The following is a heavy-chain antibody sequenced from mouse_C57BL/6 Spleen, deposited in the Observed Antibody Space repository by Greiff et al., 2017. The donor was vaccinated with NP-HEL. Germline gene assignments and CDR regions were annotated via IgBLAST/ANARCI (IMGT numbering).Heavy chain of an antibody. CDR1: GFNIKDDY. V-gene: IGHV14-4*01. D-gene: IGHD2-4*01. J-gene: IGHJ2*01. CDR3: TTMIRGYFDY. Sequence: EVKLMESGAELVRPGASVKLSCTASGFNIKDDYMHWVKQRPEQGLEWIGWIDPENGDTEYASKFQGKATITADTSSNTAYLQLSSLTSEDTAVYYCTTMIRGYFDYWGQGTTLTVSS. CDR2: IDPENGDT.